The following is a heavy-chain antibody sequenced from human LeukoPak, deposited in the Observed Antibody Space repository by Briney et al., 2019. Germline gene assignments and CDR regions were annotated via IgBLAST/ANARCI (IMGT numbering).Heavy chain of an antibody. CDR3: VRSYCAGDCQGRAYYFDY. CDR2: INPSGAGT. V-gene: IGHV1-46*01. D-gene: IGHD2-21*01. J-gene: IGHJ4*02. CDR1: GYTFTDYY. Sequence: ASVKVSCKASGYTFTDYYMHWMRQAPGQGLEWMGIINPSGAGTNYVQRFQGRVTLTRDTSTTTLYMGLSSLRSEDTAVYYCVRSYCAGDCQGRAYYFDYWGQGTLVTVSS.